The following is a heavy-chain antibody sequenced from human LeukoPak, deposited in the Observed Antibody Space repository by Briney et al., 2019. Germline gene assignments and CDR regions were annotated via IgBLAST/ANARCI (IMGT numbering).Heavy chain of an antibody. V-gene: IGHV4-59*01. Sequence: PSETLSLTCSVSGGSISSFYWNWIRQPPGKGLEWIGDIYASGSTNYNPSLKSRVTISVDTSKNQFSLKLSSMTAADTAVYYGATDRSGDGYYFDYWGQGTLVTVSS. CDR1: GGSISSFY. CDR3: ATDRSGDGYYFDY. CDR2: IYASGST. J-gene: IGHJ4*02. D-gene: IGHD2-21*01.